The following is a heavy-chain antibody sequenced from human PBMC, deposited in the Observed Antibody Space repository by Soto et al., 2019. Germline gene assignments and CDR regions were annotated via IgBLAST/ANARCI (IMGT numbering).Heavy chain of an antibody. Sequence: QVQLVESGGGVVQPGRSLRLSCAASGFTFSNYGMHWVRQAPGKGLEWVAVILNDGSNRYHADSVKDRFTISRDNSKNTLYLQMNSLRAEDTAVYYCAGDDAYSGNGMDVWGQGTTVTVSP. D-gene: IGHD3-10*01. V-gene: IGHV3-33*01. CDR2: ILNDGSNR. CDR3: AGDDAYSGNGMDV. CDR1: GFTFSNYG. J-gene: IGHJ6*01.